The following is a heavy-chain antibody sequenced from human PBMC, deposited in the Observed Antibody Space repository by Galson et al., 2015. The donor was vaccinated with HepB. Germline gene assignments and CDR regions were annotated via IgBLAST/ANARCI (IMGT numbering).Heavy chain of an antibody. J-gene: IGHJ4*02. Sequence: SLRLSCAVSGFTLSDHYMEWVRQAPGKGLEWVGRNRDKAHSYTTEYAASVKGRFTISRDDSKNLLFLQMNSLKTEDTALYYCSTLHRSTVVNDYWGQGTLVTVSS. V-gene: IGHV3-72*01. CDR3: STLHRSTVVNDY. D-gene: IGHD4-23*01. CDR2: NRDKAHSYTT. CDR1: GFTLSDHY.